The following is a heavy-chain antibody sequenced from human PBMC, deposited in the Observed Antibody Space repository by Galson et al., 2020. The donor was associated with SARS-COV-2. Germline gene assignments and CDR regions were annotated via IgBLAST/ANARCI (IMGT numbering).Heavy chain of an antibody. J-gene: IGHJ2*01. Sequence: TGGSLRLSCAASGFTFTNYWMTWVRQAPGKGLEWVADIRQDGRAQRYVDSVKGRFTISRDNARNSLYLQLNSLRTEDTAVYYCARDLWGRHYDPARGSYYDGFDLWGRGTLVAVSS. CDR2: IRQDGRAQ. CDR3: ARDLWGRHYDPARGSYYDGFDL. D-gene: IGHD3-22*01. V-gene: IGHV3-7*01. CDR1: GFTFTNYW.